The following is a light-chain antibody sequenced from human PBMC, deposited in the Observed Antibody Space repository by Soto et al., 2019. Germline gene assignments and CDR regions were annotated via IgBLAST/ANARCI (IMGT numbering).Light chain of an antibody. CDR3: CSYAGSPTFVI. V-gene: IGLV2-23*02. CDR1: SSDVGSYNL. CDR2: EVS. Sequence: QSVLTQPASVSGSPGQSITIPCTGASSDVGSYNLVSWYQQHPGKAPKPMIYEVSRRPSGISNRFSGSKSGNTASLTISGLQAEDEADYYCCSYAGSPTFVIFGGGTKVTV. J-gene: IGLJ2*01.